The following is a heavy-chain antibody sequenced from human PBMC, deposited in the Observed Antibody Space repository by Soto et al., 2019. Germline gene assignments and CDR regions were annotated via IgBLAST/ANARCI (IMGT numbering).Heavy chain of an antibody. J-gene: IGHJ6*02. V-gene: IGHV3-23*01. CDR2: ITDSGDDT. CDR3: ARVTEYSSYYYYYGMDV. Sequence: PGGSLRLSCAASGFTFNNYAMGWVRQAPGKGQEWVSAITDSGDDTYYIDSVKGRFTISRDNSKNTLYLQMNSLRTEDTAVYYCARVTEYSSYYYYYGMDVWGQGTTVTVSS. D-gene: IGHD6-6*01. CDR1: GFTFNNYA.